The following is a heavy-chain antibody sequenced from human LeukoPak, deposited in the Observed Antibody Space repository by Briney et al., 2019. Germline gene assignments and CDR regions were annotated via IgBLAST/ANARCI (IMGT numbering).Heavy chain of an antibody. CDR2: ISTGSSTI. D-gene: IGHD6-19*01. V-gene: IGHV3-48*01. CDR3: ARDTIAVTAQYFFDS. Sequence: GGSLRLSCAASGFIFRTYSMNWVRQAPGKGLEWVSYISTGSSTIDYADSVKGRFTISRDNAKNSVYLQMNSLRAEDTAVYYCARDTIAVTAQYFFDSWGQGTLVTVSS. CDR1: GFIFRTYS. J-gene: IGHJ4*02.